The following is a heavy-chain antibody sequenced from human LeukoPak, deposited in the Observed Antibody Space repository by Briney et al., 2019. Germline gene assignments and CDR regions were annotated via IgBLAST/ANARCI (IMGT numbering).Heavy chain of an antibody. Sequence: SGTLSLTCAVSGDSLSSDKWWSWVRQPPGKGLEYIGEFHQSVSTNYNPSLKSRLTISVDKSKNQFSLKLSSVTAADTAVYYCACHSGWSGPSEWGQGTLVTVSS. V-gene: IGHV4-4*02. CDR3: ACHSGWSGPSE. CDR1: GDSLSSDKW. J-gene: IGHJ4*02. CDR2: FHQSVST. D-gene: IGHD6-19*01.